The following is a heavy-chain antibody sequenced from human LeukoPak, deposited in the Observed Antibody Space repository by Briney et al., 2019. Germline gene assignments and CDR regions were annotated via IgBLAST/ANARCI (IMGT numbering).Heavy chain of an antibody. Sequence: ASXKVSCKASGYTFTGYYMHWVGQAPGQGLEWMGRINPNSGGTNYAQKFQGRVTMNRDTSISTAYMELSRLRSDDTAVYYCARYGSGSFLETWGQGTLVTVSS. CDR3: ARYGSGSFLET. J-gene: IGHJ5*02. CDR2: INPNSGGT. CDR1: GYTFTGYY. D-gene: IGHD3-10*01. V-gene: IGHV1-2*06.